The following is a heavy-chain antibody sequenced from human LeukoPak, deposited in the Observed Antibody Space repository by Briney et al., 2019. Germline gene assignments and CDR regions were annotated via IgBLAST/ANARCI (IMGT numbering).Heavy chain of an antibody. CDR2: INPNSGGT. D-gene: IGHD6-19*01. CDR3: AGDRTRTGYSSGWYHDH. V-gene: IGHV1-2*02. J-gene: IGHJ4*02. CDR1: GYTFTGYY. Sequence: ASVKVSCEASGYTFTGYYMHWVRQAPGQGLEWMGWINPNSGGTNYAQKFQGRVTMTRDTSISTAYMELSRLRSDDTAVYYCAGDRTRTGYSSGWYHDHWGQGTLVTVSS.